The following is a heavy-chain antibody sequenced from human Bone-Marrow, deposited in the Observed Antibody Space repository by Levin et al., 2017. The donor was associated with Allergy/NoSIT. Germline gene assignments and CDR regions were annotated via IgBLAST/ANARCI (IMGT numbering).Heavy chain of an antibody. Sequence: SSETLSLTCAASGFTFSNYWMHWVRQAPGKGLVWVSRINSDGSSTSYADSVRGRFTISRDNAKNTLYLQMNSLRAEDTAVYYCASRGDWSNYYMIDWGQGTLVTVSS. V-gene: IGHV3-74*01. CDR1: GFTFSNYW. CDR2: INSDGSST. D-gene: IGHD3-3*01. J-gene: IGHJ4*02. CDR3: ASRGDWSNYYMID.